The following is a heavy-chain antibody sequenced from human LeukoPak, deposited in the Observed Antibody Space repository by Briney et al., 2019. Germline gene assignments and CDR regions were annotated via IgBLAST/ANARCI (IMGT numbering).Heavy chain of an antibody. CDR3: ARGYLGYYGSGSYYKVTLQRDLDY. CDR2: INHSGST. D-gene: IGHD3-10*01. V-gene: IGHV4-34*01. Sequence: SETLSLTCAVYGGSFSGYYWSWIRRPPGKGLEWIGEINHSGSTNYNPSLKSRVTISVDTSKNQFSLKLSSVTAADTAVYYCARGYLGYYGSGSYYKVTLQRDLDYWGQGTLVTVSS. CDR1: GGSFSGYY. J-gene: IGHJ4*02.